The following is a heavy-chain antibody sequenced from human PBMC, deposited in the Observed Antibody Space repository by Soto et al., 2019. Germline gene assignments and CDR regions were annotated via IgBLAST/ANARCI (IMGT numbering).Heavy chain of an antibody. V-gene: IGHV3-73*02. D-gene: IGHD1-1*01. CDR3: TRQEGAERAAY. CDR1: GFTFSDSA. Sequence: EVQLVESGGGLVQPGGSLKLSCGASGFTFSDSAMHWVRQASGKGLEWVGRIRGKAYIYATAYAASVKGRFTISRDDSKNMAYLQMNSLKTEDTAVYYCTRQEGAERAAYGGQGTLVTVSS. CDR2: IRGKAYIYAT. J-gene: IGHJ4*02.